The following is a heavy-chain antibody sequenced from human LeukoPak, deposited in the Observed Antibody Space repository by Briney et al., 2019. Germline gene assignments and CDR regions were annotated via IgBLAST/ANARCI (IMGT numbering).Heavy chain of an antibody. Sequence: SVKVSCKASGGTFSSYAISWVRQAPGQGLEWMGGIIPIFGTANYAQKFQGRVTITPDESTSTAYMELSSLRSEDTAVYYCARPSMGFGWFDPWGQGTLVTVSS. J-gene: IGHJ5*02. CDR1: GGTFSSYA. CDR2: IIPIFGTA. D-gene: IGHD3-10*01. V-gene: IGHV1-69*01. CDR3: ARPSMGFGWFDP.